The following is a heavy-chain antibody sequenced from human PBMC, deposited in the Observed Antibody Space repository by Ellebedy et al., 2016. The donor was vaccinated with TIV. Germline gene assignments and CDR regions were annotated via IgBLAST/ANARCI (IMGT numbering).Heavy chain of an antibody. CDR3: ARVSAAGSVYGMDV. J-gene: IGHJ6*02. Sequence: MPSETLSLTCSVSDGSISSYYWSWIRQPAGKGLEWIGRIYSSGRTNYNPSPKSRVTMSVDTSKNQFSLKLYSVTAADTAVYYCARVSAAGSVYGMDVWGQGTTVTVSS. CDR2: IYSSGRT. D-gene: IGHD6-13*01. V-gene: IGHV4-4*07. CDR1: DGSISSYY.